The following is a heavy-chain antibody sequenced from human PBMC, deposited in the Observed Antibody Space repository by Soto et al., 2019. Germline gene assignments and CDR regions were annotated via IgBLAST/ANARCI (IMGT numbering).Heavy chain of an antibody. CDR3: ARLRFLEWLSRYYYYGMDV. D-gene: IGHD3-3*01. Sequence: QVQLVQSGAEVKKPGSSVKVSCKASGGTFSSYAISWVRQAPGQGLEWMGGIIPIFGTANYAQKFQGRVTITADESTRPAHMELRSLRSEDTAVYYCARLRFLEWLSRYYYYGMDVWGQGTTVTVSS. J-gene: IGHJ6*02. CDR2: IIPIFGTA. V-gene: IGHV1-69*01. CDR1: GGTFSSYA.